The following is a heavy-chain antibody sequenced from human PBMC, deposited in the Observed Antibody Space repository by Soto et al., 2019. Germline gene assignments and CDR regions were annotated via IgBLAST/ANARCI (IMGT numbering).Heavy chain of an antibody. Sequence: EVQLLESGGGLVQPGGSLRLSCAASGFTFSSYAMSWVRQAPGKGLEWVSAISGSGGSTYYADSVKGRFTISRHNSKNTLDLQMNSLRAEDTAGYYCAKLATADQYSWFDPWGQGTLVTVSS. J-gene: IGHJ5*02. CDR3: AKLATADQYSWFDP. CDR2: ISGSGGST. CDR1: GFTFSSYA. D-gene: IGHD5-12*01. V-gene: IGHV3-23*01.